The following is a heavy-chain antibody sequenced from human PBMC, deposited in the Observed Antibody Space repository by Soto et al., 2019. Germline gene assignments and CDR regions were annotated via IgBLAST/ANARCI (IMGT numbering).Heavy chain of an antibody. CDR2: IYYSGST. Sequence: SETLSLTCTVSGGSISSYYWSWIRQPPGKGLEWIGYIYYSGSTNYNPSLKSRVTISVDTSKNQFSLKLSSVTAADTAVYYCARHYCSGGSCYDRRPYYYYYMDVWGKGTTVTVSS. J-gene: IGHJ6*03. V-gene: IGHV4-59*08. CDR3: ARHYCSGGSCYDRRPYYYYYMDV. CDR1: GGSISSYY. D-gene: IGHD2-15*01.